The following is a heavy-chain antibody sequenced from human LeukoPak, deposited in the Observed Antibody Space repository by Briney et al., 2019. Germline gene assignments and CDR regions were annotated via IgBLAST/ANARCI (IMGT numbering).Heavy chain of an antibody. CDR1: GFTFSSYA. CDR2: ISGSGGST. Sequence: GGFLRLSCAASGFTFSSYAMSWVRQAPGKGLEWVSAISGSGGSTYYADSVKGRFTISRDNSKDTLYLQMNSLRAEDTAVYYCAKDRRRTTVTLFDYWGQGTLVTVSS. V-gene: IGHV3-23*01. CDR3: AKDRRRTTVTLFDY. J-gene: IGHJ4*02. D-gene: IGHD4-17*01.